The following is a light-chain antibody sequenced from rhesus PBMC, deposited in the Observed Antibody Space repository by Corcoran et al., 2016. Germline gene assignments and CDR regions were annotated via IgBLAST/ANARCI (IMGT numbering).Light chain of an antibody. CDR1: ENVNNY. Sequence: DIQMTQSPSSLSASVGDRVTITCRTSENVNNYLNWYQQKPGKAPKLLIYKASTLQSGVPSRFSGSGYVTDYTFTISSLQSENVATYYCQHNYGTPLTFGGGTKVEIK. J-gene: IGKJ4*01. V-gene: IGKV1-74*01. CDR2: KAS. CDR3: QHNYGTPLT.